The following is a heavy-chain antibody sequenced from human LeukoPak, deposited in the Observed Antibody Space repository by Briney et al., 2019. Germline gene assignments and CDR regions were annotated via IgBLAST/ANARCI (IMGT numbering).Heavy chain of an antibody. CDR1: GESLDNYY. V-gene: IGHV4-34*01. D-gene: IGHD2-21*01. Sequence: SDTLSLTCAVYGESLDNYYWMFVRQPPGKGLQWLGEVTYRGGAHYHPSFKSRVSISIDASLRQISLKLRSLTAADTGVYYCALYGGDWTFDWGQGTLVTVSS. J-gene: IGHJ4*02. CDR2: VTYRGGA. CDR3: ALYGGDWTFD.